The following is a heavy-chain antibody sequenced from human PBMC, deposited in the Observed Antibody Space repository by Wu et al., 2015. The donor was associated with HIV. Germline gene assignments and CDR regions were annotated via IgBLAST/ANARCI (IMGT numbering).Heavy chain of an antibody. Sequence: VELVQSGAEVKKPGSSVKVSCTASGGSFTKYGISWVRQAPGQGLEWMGRINPMIATANYLQKFQDRVTITADVSTSTAYMELSSLRSEDTALYYCARALGYNFGDAFDIWGQGTMVTVSS. V-gene: IGHV1-69*11. CDR2: INPMIATA. CDR3: ARALGYNFGDAFDI. D-gene: IGHD1-1*01. CDR1: GGSFTKYG. J-gene: IGHJ3*02.